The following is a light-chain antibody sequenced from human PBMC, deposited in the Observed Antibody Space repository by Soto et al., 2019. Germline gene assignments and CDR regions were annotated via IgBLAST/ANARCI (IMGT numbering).Light chain of an antibody. V-gene: IGKV3-20*01. CDR2: GAS. CDR3: QQYGSSPALT. Sequence: EILLTQSPGTLSLSPGERATLSCRDSQSVSSRYLAWYQQKPGQAPRLLIFGASSRATGIPDRFSGSGYGTEFTLTISILAPEDVAVYYCQQYGSSPALTFGGGTKLEIK. CDR1: QSVSSRY. J-gene: IGKJ4*01.